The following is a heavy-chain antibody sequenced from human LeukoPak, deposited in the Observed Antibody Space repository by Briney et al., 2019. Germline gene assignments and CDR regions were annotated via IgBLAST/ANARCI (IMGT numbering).Heavy chain of an antibody. Sequence: GGSLRLSCAASGFTFSSYWMSWVRQSRGKGLEWVANIEPDGSEKYFMDSVKGRFTISRDNAKNALYLEMNSLRAEDTAEYFCARERMYSGSGSAYPYYDYWGQGTLVTVSS. J-gene: IGHJ4*02. CDR2: IEPDGSEK. D-gene: IGHD3-10*01. CDR1: GFTFSSYW. CDR3: ARERMYSGSGSAYPYYDY. V-gene: IGHV3-7*01.